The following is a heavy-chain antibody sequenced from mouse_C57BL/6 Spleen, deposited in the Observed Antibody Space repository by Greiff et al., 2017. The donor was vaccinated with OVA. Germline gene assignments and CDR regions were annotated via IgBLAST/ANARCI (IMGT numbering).Heavy chain of an antibody. D-gene: IGHD1-1*01. Sequence: QVQLQQPGAELVKPGASVKMSCKASGYTFTSYWITWVKQRPGQGLEWIGDLYPGSGSTNYNEKFKSKATLTVDTSSSTAYMQLSSLTSEDSAVYYCARETPYYYGTYYWGQGTTLTVSS. J-gene: IGHJ2*01. CDR3: ARETPYYYGTYY. CDR1: GYTFTSYW. CDR2: LYPGSGST. V-gene: IGHV1-55*01.